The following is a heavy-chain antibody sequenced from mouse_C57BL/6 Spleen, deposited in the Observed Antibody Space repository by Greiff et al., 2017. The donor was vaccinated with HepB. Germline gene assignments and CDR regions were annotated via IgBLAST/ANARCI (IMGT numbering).Heavy chain of an antibody. CDR2: IYPGDGDT. Sequence: QVQLQQSGPELVKPGASVKISCKASGYAFSSSWMNWVKQRPGKGLEWIGRIYPGDGDTNYNGKFKGKATLTADKSSSTAYMQLSSLTSEDSAVYCCARSPFDYWGQGTTLTVSS. J-gene: IGHJ2*01. CDR1: GYAFSSSW. V-gene: IGHV1-82*01. CDR3: ARSPFDY.